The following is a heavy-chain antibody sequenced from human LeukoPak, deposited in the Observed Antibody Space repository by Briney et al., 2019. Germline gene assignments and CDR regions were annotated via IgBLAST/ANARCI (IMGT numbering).Heavy chain of an antibody. V-gene: IGHV3-7*01. Sequence: GGSLRLSCAASGFTFSNAWMSWVRQAPGKGLEWVANIKQDGSEKYYVDSVKGRFTISRDNAKNSLYLQMNSLRAEDTAVYYCARDTRDALLWFGGAFDIWGQGTMVTVSS. CDR3: ARDTRDALLWFGGAFDI. CDR2: IKQDGSEK. J-gene: IGHJ3*02. D-gene: IGHD3-10*01. CDR1: GFTFSNAW.